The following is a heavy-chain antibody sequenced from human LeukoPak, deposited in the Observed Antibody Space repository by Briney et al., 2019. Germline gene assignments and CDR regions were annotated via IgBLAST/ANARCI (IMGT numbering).Heavy chain of an antibody. CDR1: GYTFTDYY. D-gene: IGHD6-19*01. Sequence: ASVKVSCKASGYTFTDYYIHWVRQAPGQGLEWMGRINPNSGGTSSARKFQGRVTVTRDTSISTVYMELSRLTSDDTAMYYCARSPSGWYGDYWGQGTLVTVS. CDR3: ARSPSGWYGDY. J-gene: IGHJ4*02. CDR2: INPNSGGT. V-gene: IGHV1-2*06.